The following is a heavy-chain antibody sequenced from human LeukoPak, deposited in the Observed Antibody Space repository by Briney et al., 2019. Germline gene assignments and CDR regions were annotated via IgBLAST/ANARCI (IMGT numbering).Heavy chain of an antibody. CDR1: GGSISSGGYY. V-gene: IGHV4-31*03. D-gene: IGHD5-12*01. J-gene: IGHJ5*02. CDR2: IYYSGST. Sequence: PSLTLSLTCTVSGGSISSGGYYWSWIRQHPGKGLEWIGYIYYSGSTYYNPSLKSRVTISVDTSKNQFSLKLSSVTAADTAVYYCARDQLDIVASTGWFDPWGQGTLVTVSS. CDR3: ARDQLDIVASTGWFDP.